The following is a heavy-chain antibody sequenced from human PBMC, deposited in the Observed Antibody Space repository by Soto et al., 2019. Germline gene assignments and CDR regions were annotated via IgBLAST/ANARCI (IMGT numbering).Heavy chain of an antibody. V-gene: IGHV3-9*01. CDR1: GFTFDDYA. J-gene: IGHJ3*02. D-gene: IGHD3-10*01. CDR2: ISWNSGSI. Sequence: PVGALRLSCAASGFTFDDYAMHWVRQAPGKGLEGVSGISWNSGSIGYADSVKGRFTISRDNAKNSLYLQMNSLRAEDTALYYCPKDTTPSRRGAFDIWGQGTMVTVSS. CDR3: PKDTTPSRRGAFDI.